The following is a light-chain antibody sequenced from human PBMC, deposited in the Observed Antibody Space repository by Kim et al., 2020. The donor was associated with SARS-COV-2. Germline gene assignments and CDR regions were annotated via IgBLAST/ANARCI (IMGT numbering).Light chain of an antibody. Sequence: PGQSITITCTGTSSDGGGYKDVSWYQQHPGKAPKLMIYDVSKRPSGVSNRFSGSKSGNTASLTISGLQAEDEADYYCSSYTSSSWVFGGGTKLTVL. CDR2: DVS. J-gene: IGLJ3*02. CDR3: SSYTSSSWV. V-gene: IGLV2-14*04. CDR1: SSDGGGYKD.